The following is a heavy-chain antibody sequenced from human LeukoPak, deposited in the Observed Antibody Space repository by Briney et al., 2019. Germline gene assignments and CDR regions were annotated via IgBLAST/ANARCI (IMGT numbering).Heavy chain of an antibody. CDR3: ARDQYSGYDYSGLDY. Sequence: GGSLRLSCAASGFTFNDYGMSWVRQAPGKGLEWVSGINWNGGSTGYADSAKGRFTISRDNAKNSLYLQMNSLRAEDTALYYCARDQYSGYDYSGLDYWGQGTLVTVSS. J-gene: IGHJ4*02. D-gene: IGHD5-12*01. CDR1: GFTFNDYG. V-gene: IGHV3-20*04. CDR2: INWNGGST.